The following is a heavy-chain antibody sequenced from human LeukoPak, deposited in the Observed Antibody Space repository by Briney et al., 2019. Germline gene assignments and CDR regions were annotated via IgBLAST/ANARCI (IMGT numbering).Heavy chain of an antibody. CDR1: GGSISNYY. Sequence: SETLSLTCIVSGGSISNYYWNWIRQPPGQGLEWIGYSYYSWITNYNPSLKSRVTISVDTSKNQFSLKLRSVTAADAAVYYCARSLKTITFGGVSNPFDIWGQGTMVTVS. CDR2: SYYSWIT. CDR3: ARSLKTITFGGVSNPFDI. V-gene: IGHV4-59*01. D-gene: IGHD3-16*01. J-gene: IGHJ3*02.